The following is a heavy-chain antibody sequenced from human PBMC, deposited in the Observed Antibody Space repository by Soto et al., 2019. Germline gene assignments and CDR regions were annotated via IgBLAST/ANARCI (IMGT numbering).Heavy chain of an antibody. CDR1: GYSFTSYW. V-gene: IGHV5-10-1*01. CDR2: IDPSDSYT. J-gene: IGHJ6*02. Sequence: GESLKISCKGSGYSFTSYWISWVRQMPGKGLEWMGRIDPSDSYTNYSPSFQGHVTISADKSISTAYLQWSSLKASDTAMYYCARQGAVAGNYYYYGMDVWGQGTTVTVSS. CDR3: ARQGAVAGNYYYYGMDV. D-gene: IGHD6-19*01.